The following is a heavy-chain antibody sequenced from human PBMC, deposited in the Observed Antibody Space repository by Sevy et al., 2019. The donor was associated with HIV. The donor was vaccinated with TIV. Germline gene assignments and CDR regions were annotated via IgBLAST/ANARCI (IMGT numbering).Heavy chain of an antibody. V-gene: IGHV3-15*01. CDR1: GYTFNNAW. Sequence: GGSLRLCCAASGYTFNNAWMSWVRQAPGKGLEWLGRIKSKTDGGSAEYASPVKGRFTISRDDSKITLYLQMNRLRTEDTGVYYCTGATVFGATWFDPWGQGALVTVSS. CDR2: IKSKTDGGSA. CDR3: TGATVFGATWFDP. D-gene: IGHD3-16*01. J-gene: IGHJ5*02.